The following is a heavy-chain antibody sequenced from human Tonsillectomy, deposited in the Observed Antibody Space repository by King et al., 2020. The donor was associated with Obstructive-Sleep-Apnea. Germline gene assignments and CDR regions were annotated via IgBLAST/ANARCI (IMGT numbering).Heavy chain of an antibody. J-gene: IGHJ4*02. CDR2: ISGRGGST. D-gene: IGHD7-27*01. V-gene: IGHV3-23*04. CDR3: APGKLGIDYFDY. CDR1: GFTFISYA. Sequence: VQLVESGGGLVQPGGSLRLSCAASGFTFISYAMSWVRQAPGKGLEWVAAISGRGGSTYYADSVRGRFTISRDNSKNTLYLQMNSLRAEDTAVYYCAPGKLGIDYFDYWGQGTLVTVSS.